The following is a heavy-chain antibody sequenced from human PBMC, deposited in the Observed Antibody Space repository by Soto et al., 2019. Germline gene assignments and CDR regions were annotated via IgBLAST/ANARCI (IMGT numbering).Heavy chain of an antibody. CDR2: ISAYNGNT. CDR1: GYTFTSYG. CDR3: ARGKFWSGYGYYYGMDV. Sequence: GAXVKVSCKASGYTFTSYGISWVRQAPGQGLEWMGWISAYNGNTNYAQKLQGRVTMTTDTSTSTAYMELRSLRSDDTAVYYCARGKFWSGYGYYYGMDVWGQGTTVTVSS. V-gene: IGHV1-18*01. J-gene: IGHJ6*02. D-gene: IGHD3-3*01.